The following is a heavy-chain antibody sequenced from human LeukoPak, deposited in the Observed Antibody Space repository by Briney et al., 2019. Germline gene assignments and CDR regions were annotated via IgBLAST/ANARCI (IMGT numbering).Heavy chain of an antibody. Sequence: GRSLRLSCAASGFTFSSCGMHWVRQAPGKGLEWVAVVWYDGSNKYYADSVKGRFTISRDNSKNTLYLQMNSLRAEDTAVYYCARSRVYSSSSHFDYWGQGTLVTVSS. CDR1: GFTFSSCG. V-gene: IGHV3-33*01. CDR3: ARSRVYSSSSHFDY. D-gene: IGHD6-13*01. J-gene: IGHJ4*02. CDR2: VWYDGSNK.